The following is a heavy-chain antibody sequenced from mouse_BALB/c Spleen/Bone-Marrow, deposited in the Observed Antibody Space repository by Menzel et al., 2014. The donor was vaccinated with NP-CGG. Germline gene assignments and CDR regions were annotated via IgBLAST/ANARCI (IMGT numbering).Heavy chain of an antibody. CDR2: INPINGGT. J-gene: IGHJ1*01. Sequence: VQLQQSGAELAKPGASVKLSCKASGYTFTSYYMYWVRQRPGQGLEWIGEINPINGGTNFSEKFKSRATLTVDKSSSTYIKQISILTYEDSAVYYCTRRSCWYWCFDVWGAGTTVTVSS. CDR1: GYTFTSYY. V-gene: IGHV1S81*02. CDR3: TRRSCWYWCFDV.